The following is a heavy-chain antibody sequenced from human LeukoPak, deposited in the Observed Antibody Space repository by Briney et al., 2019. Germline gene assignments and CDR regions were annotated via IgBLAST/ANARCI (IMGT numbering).Heavy chain of an antibody. Sequence: GGSLRLSCAASGFTFSSYGMHWVRQAPGKGLEWVAFIRYDGSNKYYADSVKGRFTISRDNAKNSIYLQMNSLRAEDTAVYYWASPPGRAFDFWGQGTMVTVSS. J-gene: IGHJ3*01. CDR1: GFTFSSYG. D-gene: IGHD3-3*01. CDR2: IRYDGSNK. CDR3: ASPPGRAFDF. V-gene: IGHV3-30*02.